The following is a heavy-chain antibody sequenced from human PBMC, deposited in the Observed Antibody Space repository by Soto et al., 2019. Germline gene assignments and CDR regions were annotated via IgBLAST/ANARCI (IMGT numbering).Heavy chain of an antibody. J-gene: IGHJ6*02. CDR2: IFSSGTT. CDR1: DGSINSYY. Sequence: QVQLQESGPGLVKPSETLSLTCTVTDGSINSYYWSWVRQPAGKGLEWIGRIFSSGTTDYNPSLRRRVAMSIDTSENQLSLGLRSVTAADTAGYYCARGPRGQLSGMDVWGQGTTVTVSS. CDR3: ARGPRGQLSGMDV. V-gene: IGHV4-4*07. D-gene: IGHD6-13*01.